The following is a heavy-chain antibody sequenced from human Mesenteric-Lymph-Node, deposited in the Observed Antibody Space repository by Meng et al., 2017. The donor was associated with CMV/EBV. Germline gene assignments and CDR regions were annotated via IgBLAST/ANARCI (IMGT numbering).Heavy chain of an antibody. D-gene: IGHD6-13*01. CDR2: IYSGGST. V-gene: IGHV3-53*01. J-gene: IGHJ6*02. Sequence: GESLKISCAASGFTVSSNYMSWVRQAPGKGLEWVSVIYSGGSTYYADSVKGRFTISRDNSKNTLYLQMNSLRAEDTAVYYCARDSRIAAAQYYYYGMDVWGQGTTVTVSS. CDR1: GFTVSSNY. CDR3: ARDSRIAAAQYYYYGMDV.